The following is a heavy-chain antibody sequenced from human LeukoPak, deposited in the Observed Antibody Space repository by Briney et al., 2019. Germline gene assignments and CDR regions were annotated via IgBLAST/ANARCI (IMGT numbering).Heavy chain of an antibody. V-gene: IGHV5-51*01. D-gene: IGHD3-10*01. CDR2: MYPGDSDT. CDR1: GYNFTSYW. Sequence: GESLKISCKCSGYNFTSYWIGWVRQMPGKGPEWMGIMYPGDSDTRYSPSFQGQVTISADKSITPAYVQWSSLKASDTAMYYCARAYYGSSGFDYWGQGTLVTVSS. J-gene: IGHJ4*02. CDR3: ARAYYGSSGFDY.